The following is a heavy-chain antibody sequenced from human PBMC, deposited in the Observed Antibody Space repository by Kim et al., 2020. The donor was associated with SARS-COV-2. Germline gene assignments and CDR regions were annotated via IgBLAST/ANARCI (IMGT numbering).Heavy chain of an antibody. Sequence: GTTSNPQKFQGRVTMTRDTSTSTVYMELSSLRSEDTAMYYCARGRPMDVWGKGTTVTVSS. J-gene: IGHJ6*03. CDR2: GTT. CDR3: ARGRPMDV. V-gene: IGHV1-46*01.